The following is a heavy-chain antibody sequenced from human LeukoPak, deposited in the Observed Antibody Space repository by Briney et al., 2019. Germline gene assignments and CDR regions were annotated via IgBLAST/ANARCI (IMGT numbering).Heavy chain of an antibody. CDR3: AKDTYVLRGYFDF. Sequence: GGSLRLSCAASGFNLSRYAMGWVRQAPGKGLEWVSGISGSGGRTYYADSVKGRFTISRDNSKHTLYLQMKSLRAEDTAVYYCAKDTYVLRGYFDFWGQGTLVTVSS. CDR2: ISGSGGRT. CDR1: GFNLSRYA. D-gene: IGHD3-10*01. V-gene: IGHV3-23*01. J-gene: IGHJ4*02.